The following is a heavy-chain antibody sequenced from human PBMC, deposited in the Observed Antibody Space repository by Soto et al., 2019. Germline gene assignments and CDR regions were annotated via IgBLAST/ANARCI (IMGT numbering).Heavy chain of an antibody. CDR1: GYTFTSYA. CDR3: ARSIVVVTVLDY. V-gene: IGHV1-3*01. CDR2: INAGNGNT. Sequence: ASVKVSCKASGYTFTSYAMHWVRQAPGQRLEWMGWINAGNGNTKYSQKFQGRVTITRDTSASTAYMELSSLRSEDTAVYYCARSIVVVTVLDYWGQGTLDIVSS. D-gene: IGHD2-21*02. J-gene: IGHJ4*02.